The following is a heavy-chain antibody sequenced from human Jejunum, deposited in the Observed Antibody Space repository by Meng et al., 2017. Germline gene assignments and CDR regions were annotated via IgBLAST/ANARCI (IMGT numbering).Heavy chain of an antibody. V-gene: IGHV4-61*01. CDR2: MYFSGST. CDR3: ARGHFDKYFDS. D-gene: IGHD3-22*01. Sequence: QVQLQELGPGLVRPSETLSLTCTISGGSVNSGSYYWSWIRQPPGKGLEWIGYMYFSGSTNYNASLKSRVTISVDTSKKQFSLKLTSVTAADTAVYYCARGHFDKYFDSWGQGTLVTVSS. J-gene: IGHJ4*02. CDR1: GGSVNSGSYY.